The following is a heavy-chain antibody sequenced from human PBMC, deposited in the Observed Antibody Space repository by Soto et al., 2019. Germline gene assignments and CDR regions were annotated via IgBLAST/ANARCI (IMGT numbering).Heavy chain of an antibody. Sequence: SETLSLTCTVSGGSIGTSSYYWGWVRQPPGKGLEWIGSIYYSGSTYYNPSLKSRVTISVDTSKNQFSLKLSSVTAADTAVYYCASTQEYFYDSSGYYYFDYWGQGTLVTVSS. CDR3: ASTQEYFYDSSGYYYFDY. D-gene: IGHD3-22*01. J-gene: IGHJ4*02. CDR1: GGSIGTSSYY. CDR2: IYYSGST. V-gene: IGHV4-39*01.